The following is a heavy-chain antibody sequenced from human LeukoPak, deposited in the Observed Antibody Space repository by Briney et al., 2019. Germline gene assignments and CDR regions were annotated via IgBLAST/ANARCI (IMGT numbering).Heavy chain of an antibody. V-gene: IGHV4-59*01. CDR2: IYYSGST. Sequence: PSQTLSPTCPVSGGSISSYYWSWIRQPPGKGLEWIGYIYYSGSTNYNPSLKSRVTISVDTSKNQFSLKLSSVTAADTAVYYCARTRNYYYYMDVWGKGTTVTVSS. CDR3: ARTRNYYYYMDV. CDR1: GGSISSYY. J-gene: IGHJ6*03.